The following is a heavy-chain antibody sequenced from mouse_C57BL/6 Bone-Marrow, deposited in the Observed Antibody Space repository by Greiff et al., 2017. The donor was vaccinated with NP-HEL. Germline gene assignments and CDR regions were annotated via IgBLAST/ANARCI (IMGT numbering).Heavy chain of an antibody. CDR2: INYDGSST. Sequence: EVMLVESEGGLVQPGSSMKLSCTTSGFTFSDYYMAWVRQVPEQGLDWVANINYDGSSTYYLDSLKSRFIISRDNAKNILYLQMSSLKTEDTATYYCAREGGLRRRTYAMDYWCQGTSVTVSS. CDR1: GFTFSDYY. J-gene: IGHJ4*01. V-gene: IGHV5-16*01. D-gene: IGHD2-4*01. CDR3: AREGGLRRRTYAMDY.